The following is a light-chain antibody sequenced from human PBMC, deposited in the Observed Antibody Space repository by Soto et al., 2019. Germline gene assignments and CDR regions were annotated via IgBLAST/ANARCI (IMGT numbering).Light chain of an antibody. Sequence: SYELTQPPSVSVAPGKTARLTCGGNNIGSKSVHWYQQKPGQAPVLVIYYDSDRPSGIPERFSGSNSGNTATLTISRVEAGDEADSYCQVWDSSSDHLVFGGGTTLTVL. V-gene: IGLV3-21*04. CDR2: YDS. CDR3: QVWDSSSDHLV. J-gene: IGLJ2*01. CDR1: NIGSKS.